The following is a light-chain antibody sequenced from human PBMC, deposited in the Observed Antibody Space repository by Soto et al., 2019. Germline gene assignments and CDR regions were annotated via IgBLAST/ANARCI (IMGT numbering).Light chain of an antibody. Sequence: DIQMTQSPSTLSASVGDRVTITCRASQSISSWLAWYQQKPGKAPKLLIYDASILESGVPSRFSGSGSGTEVTLTISGLQADDFATYYGQQYNSYPYTFGQGTKLEIK. CDR1: QSISSW. J-gene: IGKJ2*01. V-gene: IGKV1-5*01. CDR2: DAS. CDR3: QQYNSYPYT.